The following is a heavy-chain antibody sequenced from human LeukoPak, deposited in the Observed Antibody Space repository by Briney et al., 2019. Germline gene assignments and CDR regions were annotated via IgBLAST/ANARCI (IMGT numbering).Heavy chain of an antibody. CDR3: ASRSTIFGPFDY. J-gene: IGHJ4*02. CDR1: GFTFSSYS. V-gene: IGHV3-21*01. Sequence: GGSLRLSCAASGFTFSSYSMNWVRQAPGKGLEWVSSISSSSSYIYYADSVKGRFTISRDNAKNSLYLQMNSLRAEDTAVYYCASRSTIFGPFDYWGQGTLVTVSS. CDR2: ISSSSSYI. D-gene: IGHD3-3*01.